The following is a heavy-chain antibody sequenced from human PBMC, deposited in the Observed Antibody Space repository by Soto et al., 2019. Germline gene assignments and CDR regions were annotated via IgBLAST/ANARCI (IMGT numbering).Heavy chain of an antibody. D-gene: IGHD6-19*01. CDR1: GFTFSSYA. Sequence: QVQLVESGGGVVQPGRSLRLSCAASGFTFSSYAMHWVRQAPGKGLEWVAVISYDGSNKYYADSVKGRFTISRDNSKNTLYLQMNSLRAEDTAVYYCARDHSVYSSGKHDAFDIWGQGTMVTVSS. J-gene: IGHJ3*02. CDR3: ARDHSVYSSGKHDAFDI. V-gene: IGHV3-30-3*01. CDR2: ISYDGSNK.